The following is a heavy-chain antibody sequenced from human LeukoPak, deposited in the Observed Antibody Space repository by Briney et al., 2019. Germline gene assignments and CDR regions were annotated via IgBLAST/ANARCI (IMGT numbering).Heavy chain of an antibody. CDR3: AREVLQGSSQGMDV. J-gene: IGHJ6*04. CDR2: IYDSGNT. CDR1: GGSISSHY. D-gene: IGHD3-3*01. V-gene: IGHV4-59*11. Sequence: SETLSLTCTVSGGSISSHYWSWVRQPPGQGLERLAYIYDSGNTNYNPSLKSRLSISMDTSKNQFSLNLTSVTAADTAVYYCAREVLQGSSQGMDVWGKGTTVIVSS.